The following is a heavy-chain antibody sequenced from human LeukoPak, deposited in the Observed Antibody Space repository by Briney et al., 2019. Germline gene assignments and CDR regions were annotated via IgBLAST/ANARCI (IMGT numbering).Heavy chain of an antibody. Sequence: PSETLSLTCTVSGGSISSYYWSWIRQPPGKGLEWIGIMYYGGSTYHNPSLKSRVIISVDTSKNQLSLKVSSVTATDTAVYFCARRFSGWSFDYWGQGTLVTVSS. J-gene: IGHJ4*02. CDR2: MYYGGST. V-gene: IGHV4-59*04. CDR3: ARRFSGWSFDY. D-gene: IGHD6-19*01. CDR1: GGSISSYY.